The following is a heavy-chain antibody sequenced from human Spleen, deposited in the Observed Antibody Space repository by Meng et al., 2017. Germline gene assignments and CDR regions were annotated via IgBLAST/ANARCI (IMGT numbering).Heavy chain of an antibody. Sequence: EVQLVESGGGLVQPGGSRRLSCAASGFTFSDYWMHWVRQAPGKGLVWVSRINSDGSTTSYADSVKGRFTIFRDNAKNTLYLQMNTLRAEDTAVYYCSLERETALDQWGQGTLVTVSS. CDR2: INSDGSTT. J-gene: IGHJ4*02. CDR3: SLERETALDQ. V-gene: IGHV3-74*01. CDR1: GFTFSDYW. D-gene: IGHD5-18*01.